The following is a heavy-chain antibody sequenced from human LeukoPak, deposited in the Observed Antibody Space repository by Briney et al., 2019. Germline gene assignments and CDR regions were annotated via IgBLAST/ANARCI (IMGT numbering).Heavy chain of an antibody. CDR3: ARALGYYGSGSYFYGMDV. CDR1: GFSLSTYA. CDR2: ISYDGGDK. V-gene: IGHV3-30*04. Sequence: SGRSLTLSCATSGFSLSTYAMHWVRQAPGNGLEWVALISYDGGDKYYADSVKGRVTISRDNSKNTLYLQISSLRPEDTAVYYCARALGYYGSGSYFYGMDVWGRGTTVTVSS. D-gene: IGHD3-10*01. J-gene: IGHJ6*02.